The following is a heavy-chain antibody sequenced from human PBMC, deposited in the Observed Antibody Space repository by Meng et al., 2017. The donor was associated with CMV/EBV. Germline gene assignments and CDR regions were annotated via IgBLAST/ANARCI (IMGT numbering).Heavy chain of an antibody. CDR1: GYTFTGYY. CDR2: INPNSGGT. V-gene: IGHV1-2*02. CDR3: ARDSFVLRFLEWFDPDWFDP. J-gene: IGHJ5*02. Sequence: ASVKVSCKASGYTFTGYYMHWVRQAPGQGLEWMGWINPNSGGTNYAQKFQGRVTMTRDTSISTAYMELRSLRSDDTAVYYCARDSFVLRFLEWFDPDWFDPWGQGTLVTVSS. D-gene: IGHD3-3*01.